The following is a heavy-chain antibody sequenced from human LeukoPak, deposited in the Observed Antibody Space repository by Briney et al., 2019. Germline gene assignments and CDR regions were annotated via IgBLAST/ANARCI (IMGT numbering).Heavy chain of an antibody. CDR2: VNHSGST. Sequence: SETLSLTCAVYGGSFSDYYWSWIRQPPGKGLEWIGEVNHSGSTNYNPSLKSRATVSVDTSKNQFSLNLNSVTAADTAVYYRARRGQAGFLYWGQGTRVTVSS. V-gene: IGHV4-34*01. D-gene: IGHD2/OR15-2a*01. CDR1: GGSFSDYY. CDR3: ARRGQAGFLY. J-gene: IGHJ4*02.